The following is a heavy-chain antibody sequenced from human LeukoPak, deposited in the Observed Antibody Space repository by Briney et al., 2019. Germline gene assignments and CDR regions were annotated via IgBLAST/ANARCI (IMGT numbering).Heavy chain of an antibody. CDR1: SGSISTGDYY. CDR3: ARAHRDGYNWLDY. J-gene: IGHJ4*02. D-gene: IGHD5-24*01. V-gene: IGHV4-30-4*01. CDR2: IYYSGST. Sequence: PSETLSLTCTVSSGSISTGDYYWSWVRQPPGKGLEYIGYIYYSGSTYYNPSLKSRVTISVDTSKNQFSLKLSSVTAADTAVYYCARAHRDGYNWLDYWGQGTLVTVSS.